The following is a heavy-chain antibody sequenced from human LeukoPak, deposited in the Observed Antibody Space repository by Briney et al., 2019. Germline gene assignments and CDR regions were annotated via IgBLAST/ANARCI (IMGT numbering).Heavy chain of an antibody. CDR3: ARGIGIAAAGCWFDP. J-gene: IGHJ5*02. CDR1: GGSFSGYY. Sequence: SETLSLTCAVFGGSFSGYYWSWIRQPPGKGPEWIGEINHSGSTNYNPSLKSRVTISVDTSKNQFSLKLSSVTAADTAVYYCARGIGIAAAGCWFDPWGQGTLVTVSS. D-gene: IGHD6-13*01. CDR2: INHSGST. V-gene: IGHV4-34*01.